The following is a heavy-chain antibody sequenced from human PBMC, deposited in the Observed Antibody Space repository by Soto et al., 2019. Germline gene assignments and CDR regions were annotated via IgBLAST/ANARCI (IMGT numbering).Heavy chain of an antibody. CDR3: ARRQSSPPTRAAASARGGMDV. Sequence: QVQLVESGGGVVQPGRSLRLSCAASGFTFHNYGMHWVRQAPGKGLEGVAVIWNDGNGYYYANSVKGRFTISRDNSRNTLYLEMSSLRVEDTAVYYCARRQSSPPTRAAASARGGMDVWVQGTTVTVSS. V-gene: IGHV3-33*01. CDR2: IWNDGNGY. J-gene: IGHJ6*02. D-gene: IGHD6-13*01. CDR1: GFTFHNYG.